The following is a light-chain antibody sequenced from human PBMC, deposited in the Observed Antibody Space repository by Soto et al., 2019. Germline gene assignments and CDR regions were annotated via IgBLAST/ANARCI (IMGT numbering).Light chain of an antibody. V-gene: IGKV3-20*01. CDR1: QSVSSSY. Sequence: EMVLTQSPGTLFLSPGERATLSCRASQSVSSSYLAWYQQKPGQAPRLLIYGASSRATGIPDRFSGSGSGTDFTLTISRLEPEDFAVYFCQQYGSSPWTFGQGTKVDIK. CDR3: QQYGSSPWT. CDR2: GAS. J-gene: IGKJ1*01.